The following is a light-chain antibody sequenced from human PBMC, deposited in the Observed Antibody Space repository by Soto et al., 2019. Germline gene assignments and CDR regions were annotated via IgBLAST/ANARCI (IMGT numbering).Light chain of an antibody. CDR2: AAS. Sequence: DIQMPQSPSSLSASVGDRVTITCRASQSISSYLNWYQQKPGKAPKLLIYAASSLQSGVPSRFSGSGSWTDFTLTISSLQPEDFATYYCQQRYSTPFTFGHGTTGDSK. V-gene: IGKV1-39*01. CDR1: QSISSY. J-gene: IGKJ3*01. CDR3: QQRYSTPFT.